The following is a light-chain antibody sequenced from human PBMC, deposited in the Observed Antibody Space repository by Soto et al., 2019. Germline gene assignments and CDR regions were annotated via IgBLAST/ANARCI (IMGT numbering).Light chain of an antibody. J-gene: IGLJ2*01. CDR2: SNT. Sequence: QSVLTQPPSVSGAPGQRVTISCTGSSSNIGAYYDVHWYQQVPGTAPKLLIFSNTNRPSGVPDRFSGSKSGTSASLAITGLQAEDEADYYCQSYDSSLSGVVFGGGTKVTVL. V-gene: IGLV1-40*01. CDR3: QSYDSSLSGVV. CDR1: SSNIGAYYD.